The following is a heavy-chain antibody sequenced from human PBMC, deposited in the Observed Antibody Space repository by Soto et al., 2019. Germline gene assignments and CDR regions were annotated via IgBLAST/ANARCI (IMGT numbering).Heavy chain of an antibody. CDR3: ARDLSWGSNWYYYMDV. CDR2: ISSSSSVI. CDR1: GFILSDCA. V-gene: IGHV3-48*01. J-gene: IGHJ6*03. Sequence: EVQLVESGGGLVQPGGSLRLSCATSGFILSDCAMNWVRQAPGKGLEWVSYISSSSSVIDYADSVKGRFTVSRDNARNSLSIQMNSLRAADTAVYYCARDLSWGSNWYYYMDVWGKGTTVTVSS. D-gene: IGHD7-27*01.